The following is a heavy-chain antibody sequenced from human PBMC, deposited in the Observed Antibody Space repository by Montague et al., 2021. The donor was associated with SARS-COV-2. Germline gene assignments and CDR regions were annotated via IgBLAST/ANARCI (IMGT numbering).Heavy chain of an antibody. V-gene: IGHV4-39*07. CDR3: ARLRGGTPGEH. D-gene: IGHD2-21*01. CDR1: GGSISDSNFH. J-gene: IGHJ1*01. CDR2: LYYSGAT. Sequence: SETLSLTCTVSGGSISDSNFHWGWIRQPPGKGLEWFGTLYYSGATYYXXCLKSRVTTSMDTSKNQFSLKLTSAIAADTAVYYCARLRGGTPGEHWGQGALVTVSS.